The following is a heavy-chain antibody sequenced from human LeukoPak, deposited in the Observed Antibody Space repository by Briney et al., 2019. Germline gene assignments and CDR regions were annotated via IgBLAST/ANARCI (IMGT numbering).Heavy chain of an antibody. V-gene: IGHV3-23*01. CDR1: GFTVSSNE. CDR3: AKETIAARPGDYFDY. J-gene: IGHJ4*02. D-gene: IGHD6-6*01. Sequence: PGGSLRLSCAASGFTVSSNEVSWVRQAPWKGLEWVSAISGSGGSTYYADSVKGRFTISRDNSKNTLYLQMNSLRAEDTAVYYCAKETIAARPGDYFDYRGQGTLVTVSS. CDR2: ISGSGGST.